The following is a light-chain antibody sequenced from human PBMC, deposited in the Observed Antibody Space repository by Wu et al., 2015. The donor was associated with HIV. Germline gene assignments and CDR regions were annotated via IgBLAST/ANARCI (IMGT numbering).Light chain of an antibody. J-gene: IGKJ2*01. V-gene: IGKV3-20*01. CDR1: QSISNNF. Sequence: EIVLTQSPATLSLSPGERATLSCRASQSISNNFLAWYQQRPGQAPRVLIYGASNRATGVPDRFSGSGSGTDFILTISRLEAEDSAVYYCQQYVKSRYTFGQGTKLEIK. CDR2: GAS. CDR3: QQYVKSRYT.